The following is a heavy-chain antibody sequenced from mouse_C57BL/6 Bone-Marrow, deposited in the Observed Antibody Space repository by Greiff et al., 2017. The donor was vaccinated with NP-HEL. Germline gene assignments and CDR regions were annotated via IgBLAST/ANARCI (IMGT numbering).Heavy chain of an antibody. CDR2: IYPRSGNT. D-gene: IGHD1-1*01. CDR1: GYTFTSYG. J-gene: IGHJ4*01. CDR3: ARGYITTVVKDYYAMDY. V-gene: IGHV1-81*01. Sequence: VQGVESGAELARPGASVKLSCKASGYTFTSYGISWVKQRTGQGLEWIGEIYPRSGNTYYNEKFKGKATLTADKSSSTAYMELRSLTSEDSAVYFCARGYITTVVKDYYAMDYWGQGTSVTVSS.